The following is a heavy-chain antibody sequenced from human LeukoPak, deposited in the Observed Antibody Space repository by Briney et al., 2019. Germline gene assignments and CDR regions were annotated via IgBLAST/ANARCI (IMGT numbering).Heavy chain of an antibody. CDR2: IYYSGST. Sequence: PSETLSLTCTVSGGSLSSSSYYWGWIRQPPGKGLEWIGSIYYSGSTYYNPSLKSRVTISVDTSKIQFFLKLSSVTAADAAVYYWARDLWEAYDFWSGDYNWFDPWGQGTLVTVSS. D-gene: IGHD3-3*01. CDR3: ARDLWEAYDFWSGDYNWFDP. J-gene: IGHJ5*02. CDR1: GGSLSSSSYY. V-gene: IGHV4-39*07.